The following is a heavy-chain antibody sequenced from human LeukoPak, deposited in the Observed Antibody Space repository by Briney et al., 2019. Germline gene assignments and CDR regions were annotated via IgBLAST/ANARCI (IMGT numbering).Heavy chain of an antibody. CDR3: INQKTYYYDRSGYHRAFDF. Sequence: GGSLRLSCAASGFTFSNAYMNWVRQAPGKGLEWVGRIRSKNDGATTDYAAPVKNRFTISRDDSKNTLYLQMNGLKTEDTAVYYCINQKTYYYDRSGYHRAFDFWGQGTMVTVSS. V-gene: IGHV3-15*01. J-gene: IGHJ3*01. CDR1: GFTFSNAY. D-gene: IGHD3-22*01. CDR2: IRSKNDGATT.